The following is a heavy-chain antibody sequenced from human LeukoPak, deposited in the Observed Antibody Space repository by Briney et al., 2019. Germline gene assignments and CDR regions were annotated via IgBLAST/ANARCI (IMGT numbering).Heavy chain of an antibody. Sequence: ASVKVSCKASGYTFSGYYMHWVRQAPGQGLEGMGWINPNSGGTNYAQKFQGRVTMTRDTSISTAYMELSRLRYDDTAVYYCARVSGYCSGGSCYPINYFDYWGQGTLVTVSS. CDR2: INPNSGGT. J-gene: IGHJ4*02. D-gene: IGHD2-15*01. V-gene: IGHV1-2*02. CDR3: ARVSGYCSGGSCYPINYFDY. CDR1: GYTFSGYY.